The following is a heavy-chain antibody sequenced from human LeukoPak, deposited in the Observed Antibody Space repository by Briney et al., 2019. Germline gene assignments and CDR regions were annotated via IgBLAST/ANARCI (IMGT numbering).Heavy chain of an antibody. J-gene: IGHJ3*02. CDR3: AKATGMGIVVTDDAFDI. V-gene: IGHV3-23*01. CDR2: ISGSGGST. D-gene: IGHD3-22*01. Sequence: GGSLRLSCAASGFSFSPTWMHWVRQPPGQGLEWVSAISGSGGSTYYADSVKGRFTISRDNSKNTLYLQMNSLRAEDTAVYYCAKATGMGIVVTDDAFDIWGQGTMVTVSS. CDR1: GFSFSPTW.